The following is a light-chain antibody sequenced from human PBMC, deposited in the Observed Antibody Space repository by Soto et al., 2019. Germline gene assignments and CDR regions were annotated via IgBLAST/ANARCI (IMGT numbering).Light chain of an antibody. CDR1: PGAVTSGNY. V-gene: IGLV7-46*01. J-gene: IGLJ3*02. CDR2: DTT. CDR3: LLSYSGTNWV. Sequence: QTVVTQEPSLTVSPGGTVTLTCGSSPGAVTSGNYPYWFQQKPGQAPRTLIYDTTNKQSWTPARFSGSLLGGKAALTLAGAQTDDEADYYCLLSYSGTNWVFGGGTKLTVL.